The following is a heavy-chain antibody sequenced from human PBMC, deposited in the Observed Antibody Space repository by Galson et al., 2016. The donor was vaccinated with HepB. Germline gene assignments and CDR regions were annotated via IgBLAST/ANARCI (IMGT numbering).Heavy chain of an antibody. V-gene: IGHV2-70*11. CDR1: GSSLRTNGMC. J-gene: IGHJ3*02. CDR2: IDWDNNE. Sequence: PALVKPTQTLTLTCTFSGSSLRTNGMCVSWIRQPPGKALEWLERIDWDNNEYRSPSLKTRLTISKDTSKHQVVLTMTNLDPEDTATYYCARTPRYCRGDGCDGFDIWGQGTMVTVSS. CDR3: ARTPRYCRGDGCDGFDI. D-gene: IGHD2-15*01.